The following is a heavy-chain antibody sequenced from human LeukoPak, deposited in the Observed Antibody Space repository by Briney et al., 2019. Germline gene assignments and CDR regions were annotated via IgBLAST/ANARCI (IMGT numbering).Heavy chain of an antibody. Sequence: ASVKVSCKASGYTFTGYYMHWVRQAPGQGLEWMGWINPNSGGTNYAQKFQGRVTMTRDTSISTAHMELSRLTSDDTAVYYCARVSNQYNYDLTFFDYWGQGTLVTVSS. J-gene: IGHJ4*02. CDR1: GYTFTGYY. V-gene: IGHV1-2*02. CDR3: ARVSNQYNYDLTFFDY. D-gene: IGHD5-18*01. CDR2: INPNSGGT.